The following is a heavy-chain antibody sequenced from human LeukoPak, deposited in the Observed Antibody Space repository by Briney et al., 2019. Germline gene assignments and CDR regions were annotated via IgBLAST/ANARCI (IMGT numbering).Heavy chain of an antibody. J-gene: IGHJ5*01. D-gene: IGHD6-19*01. CDR3: ARVSSSSTNWFDS. V-gene: IGHV3-33*01. Sequence: PGRSLRLSCAASGFTFSGYGMHWVRQSPGKGLEWVAVIWYDGSNKYYADSVKGRFTISRDNAKSSLYLQMNNLRAEDTAVYYCARVSSSSTNWFDSWGQGTLVTVSS. CDR1: GFTFSGYG. CDR2: IWYDGSNK.